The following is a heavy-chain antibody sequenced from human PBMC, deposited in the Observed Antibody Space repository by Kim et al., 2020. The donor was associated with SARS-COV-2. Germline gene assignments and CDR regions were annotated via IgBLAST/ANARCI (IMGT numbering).Heavy chain of an antibody. CDR3: ARWGFSYDSSGYSPVYYYGMDV. CDR2: IIPIFGTA. V-gene: IGHV1-69*13. Sequence: SVKVSCKASGGTFSSYAISWVRQAPGQGLEWMGGIIPIFGTANYAQKFQGRVTITADESTSTAYMELSSLRSEDTAVYYCARWGFSYDSSGYSPVYYYGMDVWGQGTTVTVSS. J-gene: IGHJ6*02. D-gene: IGHD3-22*01. CDR1: GGTFSSYA.